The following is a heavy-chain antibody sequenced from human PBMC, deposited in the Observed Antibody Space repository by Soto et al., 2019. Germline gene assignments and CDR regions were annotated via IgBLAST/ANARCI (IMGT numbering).Heavy chain of an antibody. D-gene: IGHD3-3*01. CDR1: GYSFTSYW. CDR2: IDPSDSYT. J-gene: IGHJ6*02. V-gene: IGHV5-10-1*01. CDR3: ARHSVGRYYDFWSGYRAQTYYYYGMDV. Sequence: GESLKISCKGSGYSFTSYWISWVRQMPGKGLEWMWRIDPSDSYTNYSPSLQGHVTISADKSIRTAYLQWSSLKASDTAMYYCARHSVGRYYDFWSGYRAQTYYYYGMDVWGQGTTVTVSS.